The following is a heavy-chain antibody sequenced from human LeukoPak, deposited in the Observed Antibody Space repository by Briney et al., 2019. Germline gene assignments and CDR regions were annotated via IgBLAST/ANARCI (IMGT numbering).Heavy chain of an antibody. CDR1: GFTFSSYS. CDR3: AKDKDYDFWSGYDY. D-gene: IGHD3-3*01. Sequence: GGSLRLSCAASGFTFSSYSMNWVRQAPGKGLEWVSSISISSSYIYYADSVKGRFTISRDNSKNTLYLQMNSLRAEDTAVYYCAKDKDYDFWSGYDYWGQGTLVTVSS. J-gene: IGHJ4*02. V-gene: IGHV3-21*04. CDR2: ISISSSYI.